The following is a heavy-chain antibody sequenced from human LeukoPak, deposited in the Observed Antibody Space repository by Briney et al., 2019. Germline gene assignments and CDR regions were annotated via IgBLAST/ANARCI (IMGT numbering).Heavy chain of an antibody. CDR2: IDPKSGGT. CDR3: ARNLWYGESSDAFDM. J-gene: IGHJ3*02. D-gene: IGHD3-10*01. Sequence: ASVKVSCKASVYSFTGHYMHWVRQAPGQGLEWMGWIDPKSGGTNYAQKFQGRVTMTRDTSISTAYMDMSSLRSDDTAVYYCARNLWYGESSDAFDMWGQGTMVTVSS. V-gene: IGHV1-2*02. CDR1: VYSFTGHY.